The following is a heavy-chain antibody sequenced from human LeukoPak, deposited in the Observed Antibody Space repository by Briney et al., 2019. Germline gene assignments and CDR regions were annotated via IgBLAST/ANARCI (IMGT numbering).Heavy chain of an antibody. V-gene: IGHV1-3*01. Sequence: ASVKVSCKASGYTFTSYAMHWVRQAPGQRLEWMGWINAGNGNTKYSQKFQGRVTITTDESTSTAYMELSSLRSEDTAVYYCARYHYDSSGYAYYFDYWGQGTLVTVSS. J-gene: IGHJ4*02. CDR3: ARYHYDSSGYAYYFDY. CDR2: INAGNGNT. D-gene: IGHD3-22*01. CDR1: GYTFTSYA.